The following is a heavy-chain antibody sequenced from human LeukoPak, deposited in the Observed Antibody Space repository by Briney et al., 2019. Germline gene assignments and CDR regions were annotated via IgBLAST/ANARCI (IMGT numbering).Heavy chain of an antibody. J-gene: IGHJ6*02. D-gene: IGHD6-13*01. V-gene: IGHV3-30-3*01. Sequence: PGRSLRLSCAASGFTFSTYAMHWVRQAPGKGLDWVAVISYDGSNKYHADSVQGRFTTSRDNSKNTLYLQMNSLRPEDTAVYYCARGGAEQDYYYYNMDVWGQGTTVTVSS. CDR3: ARGGAEQDYYYYNMDV. CDR2: ISYDGSNK. CDR1: GFTFSTYA.